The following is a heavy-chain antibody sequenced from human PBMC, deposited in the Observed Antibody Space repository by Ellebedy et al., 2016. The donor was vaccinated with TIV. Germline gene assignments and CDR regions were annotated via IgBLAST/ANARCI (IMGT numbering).Heavy chain of an antibody. CDR3: ATDPPFYGDDGIW. CDR1: GYTLTELS. D-gene: IGHD4-17*01. Sequence: ASVKVSXKVSGYTLTELSMHWVRQAPGKGLEWMGGFDPEDGETIYAQKFQGRVTMTEDTSTDTAYMELSSLRSEDTAVYYCATDPPFYGDDGIWWGQGTLVTVSS. J-gene: IGHJ4*02. CDR2: FDPEDGET. V-gene: IGHV1-24*01.